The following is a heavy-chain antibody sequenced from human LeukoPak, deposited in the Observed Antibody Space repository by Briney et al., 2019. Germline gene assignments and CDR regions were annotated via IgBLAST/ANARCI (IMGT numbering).Heavy chain of an antibody. D-gene: IGHD2-15*01. CDR3: ARRGSGRHFDF. CDR1: GFTFSNAW. Sequence: GGSLRLSCAASGFTFSNAWMSWVRQAPGKGLEWVSYISGGSSTIYYADSLKGRFTVSRDNAKNSLYLLMNSLRAEDTAVYYCARRGSGRHFDFWGQGTLLTVSS. CDR2: ISGGSSTI. J-gene: IGHJ4*02. V-gene: IGHV3-11*01.